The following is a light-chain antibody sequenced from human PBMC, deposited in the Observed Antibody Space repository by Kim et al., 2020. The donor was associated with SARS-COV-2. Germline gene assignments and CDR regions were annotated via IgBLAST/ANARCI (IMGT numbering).Light chain of an antibody. Sequence: LSPGERVTLSCRASQGVPSTYLAWYQQKPGQAPRLLIYAASSRATGIPDRFSGSGSGTDFTLTITRLDPEDFAVYFCQQYGGTSYTFGQGTKLEI. CDR2: AAS. J-gene: IGKJ2*01. CDR3: QQYGGTSYT. CDR1: QGVPSTY. V-gene: IGKV3-20*01.